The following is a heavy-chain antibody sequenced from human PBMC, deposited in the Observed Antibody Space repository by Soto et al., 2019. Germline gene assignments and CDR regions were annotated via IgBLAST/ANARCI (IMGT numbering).Heavy chain of an antibody. D-gene: IGHD1-26*01. CDR1: GGSISSGGYY. CDR3: ATRPHWQLGNFVY. V-gene: IGHV4-39*01. Sequence: KPSETLSLTCTVSGGSISSGGYYWGWIRQPPGKGLEWIGSLYYSGSTYYNPSLKSRVTISLDTSKSQFSLKLSCVTAADTAVYYCATRPHWQLGNFVYWGLGTLVTVSS. CDR2: LYYSGST. J-gene: IGHJ4*02.